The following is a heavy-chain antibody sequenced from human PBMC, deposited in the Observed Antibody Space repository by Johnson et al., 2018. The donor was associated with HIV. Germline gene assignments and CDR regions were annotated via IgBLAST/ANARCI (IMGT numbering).Heavy chain of an antibody. D-gene: IGHD6-6*01. J-gene: IGHJ3*02. Sequence: QMLLVESGGGLVQPGRSLRLSCAASGFIFSDYYMTWIRQAPGKGPESISYISSSGRTIYYADSVKGRFTMSRDNAKKSLYLQMNSLRAEDTAVYYCAKDLDSSSWGAFDIWGQGTMVTVSS. V-gene: IGHV3-11*04. CDR3: AKDLDSSSWGAFDI. CDR2: ISSSGRTI. CDR1: GFIFSDYY.